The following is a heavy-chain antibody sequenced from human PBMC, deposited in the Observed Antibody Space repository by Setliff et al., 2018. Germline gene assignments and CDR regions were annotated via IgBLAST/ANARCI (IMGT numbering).Heavy chain of an antibody. CDR2: ITGNGNSL. V-gene: IGHV3-23*01. J-gene: IGHJ3*02. Sequence: GGSLRLSCAASGFTFSTYSMSWVRQSPGKGLEWVSTITGNGNSLYYADSVKGRSTISRDNSQNTMYLQMNSLRAEDTAVYYCIRDTSGRDAFDIWGQGTMVTVSS. D-gene: IGHD6-19*01. CDR3: IRDTSGRDAFDI. CDR1: GFTFSTYS.